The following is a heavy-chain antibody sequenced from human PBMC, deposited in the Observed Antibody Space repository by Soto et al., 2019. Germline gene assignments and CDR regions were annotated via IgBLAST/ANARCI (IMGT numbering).Heavy chain of an antibody. CDR2: ISYEGSNK. V-gene: IGHV3-30-3*01. J-gene: IGHJ4*02. D-gene: IGHD4-4*01. CDR3: ARVLGGMATVPFDY. Sequence: GGSLRLSCAASGFTFSSYAMHWVRQAPGTGLEWVAVISYEGSNKYYADSVKGRFTISRDNSKNTLYLQMSSLRTEDTAVYYCARVLGGMATVPFDYWGQGALVTVSS. CDR1: GFTFSSYA.